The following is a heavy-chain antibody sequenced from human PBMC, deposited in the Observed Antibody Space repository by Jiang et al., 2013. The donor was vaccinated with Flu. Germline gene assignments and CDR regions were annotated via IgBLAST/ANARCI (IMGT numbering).Heavy chain of an antibody. Sequence: VQLVESGGGVVQPGGSLRLSCAASGFTFSNHGMHWVRQAPGKGLEWVAVIWYDGSKKHYGDSVKGRFTISRDDSRSTLYLQMSSLRAEDTAVYYCARDINYYGDDYWGQGTLVTVS. V-gene: IGHV3-33*01. J-gene: IGHJ4*02. CDR1: GFTFSNHG. CDR2: IWYDGSKK. CDR3: ARDINYYGDDY. D-gene: IGHD3-22*01.